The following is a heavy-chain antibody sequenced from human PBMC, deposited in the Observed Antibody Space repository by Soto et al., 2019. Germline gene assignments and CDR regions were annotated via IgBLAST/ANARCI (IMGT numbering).Heavy chain of an antibody. J-gene: IGHJ6*02. CDR1: GFTFSSYE. D-gene: IGHD5-18*01. V-gene: IGHV3-48*03. CDR2: ISSSGSTI. CDR3: AREQGPAFYGYLWGMDD. Sequence: GGSLRLSCAASGFTFSSYEMNWVRQAPGKGLEWVSYISSSGSTIYYADSVKGRFTISRDNAKNSLYLQMNSLRAEDTAVYYCAREQGPAFYGYLWGMDDWGQGTTVTVSS.